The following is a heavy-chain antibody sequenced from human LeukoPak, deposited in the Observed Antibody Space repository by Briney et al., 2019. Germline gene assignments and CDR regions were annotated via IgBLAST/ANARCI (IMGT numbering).Heavy chain of an antibody. J-gene: IGHJ6*03. CDR2: INSDGGST. CDR1: GFTFSSYW. V-gene: IGHV3-74*01. Sequence: PGGPLRLSCAASGFTFSSYWMHWVRQAPGKGLVWVSRINSDGGSTSYADSVKGRFTNSRDNAKNTRYLQMNRRTAEDTGVYYCARDHRVYATTMDVWGKGTTVTVSS. CDR3: ARDHRVYATTMDV. D-gene: IGHD2-8*01.